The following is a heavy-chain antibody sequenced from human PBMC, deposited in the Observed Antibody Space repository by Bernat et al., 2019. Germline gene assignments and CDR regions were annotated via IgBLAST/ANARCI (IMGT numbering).Heavy chain of an antibody. D-gene: IGHD2-15*01. CDR3: ARGERLGYCSGGSCYSYYYYYMDV. CDR1: GFTFSSYA. Sequence: QVQLVESGGGVVQPGRSLRLSCAASGFTFSSYAMHWVRQAPGKGLEWVATISYDETNKYYADSVKGRFTISRDNSKNTLYLQMNSLRAEDTAVYYCARGERLGYCSGGSCYSYYYYYMDVWGKGTTVTVSS. V-gene: IGHV3-30-3*01. CDR2: ISYDETNK. J-gene: IGHJ6*03.